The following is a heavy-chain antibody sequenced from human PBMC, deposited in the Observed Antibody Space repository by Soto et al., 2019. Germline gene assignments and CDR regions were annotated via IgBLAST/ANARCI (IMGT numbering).Heavy chain of an antibody. J-gene: IGHJ4*02. CDR1: GFTFSHYA. V-gene: IGHV3-30-3*01. CDR3: AREDYGAFYFDY. D-gene: IGHD3-10*01. CDR2: LSYDGSNK. Sequence: QVQLAESGGGVVQPGESLRLSCAASGFTFSHYAMHWVRQAPGKGLEWVAILSYDGSNKYYADSVKGRFTISRAKPKNTLYLQMNSLRAEDTAIYYCAREDYGAFYFDYWGQGALVTVSS.